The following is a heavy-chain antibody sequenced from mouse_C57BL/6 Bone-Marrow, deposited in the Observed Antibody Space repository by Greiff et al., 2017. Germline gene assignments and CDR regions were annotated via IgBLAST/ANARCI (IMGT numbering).Heavy chain of an antibody. Sequence: VQLQQSGPELVKPGASVKISCKASGYSFNGYYMNWVKQSPEKSLEWIGEINPSTGGTTYNQKFKAKATLTVDKSSSTAYMQLKSLTSEDSAVYYCARTPYTTDYAMDYWGQGTSVTVSS. D-gene: IGHD1-1*01. CDR3: ARTPYTTDYAMDY. CDR2: INPSTGGT. CDR1: GYSFNGYY. V-gene: IGHV1-42*01. J-gene: IGHJ4*01.